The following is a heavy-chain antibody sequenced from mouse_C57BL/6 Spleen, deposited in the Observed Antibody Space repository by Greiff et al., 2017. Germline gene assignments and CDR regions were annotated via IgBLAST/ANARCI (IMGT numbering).Heavy chain of an antibody. CDR1: GFTFSDYG. CDR2: NSSGRSTN. J-gene: IGHJ4*01. Sequence: VHLVESGGGLVKPGGSLKLSCAASGFTFSDYGMHWVRQAPEKGLEWVAYNSSGRSTNSYADTVKGRFTISRDNAKNTLFLQMTCLKSEDTAMYYCATAYYSNLYAMDYWGQGTSVTVSS. V-gene: IGHV5-17*01. D-gene: IGHD2-5*01. CDR3: ATAYYSNLYAMDY.